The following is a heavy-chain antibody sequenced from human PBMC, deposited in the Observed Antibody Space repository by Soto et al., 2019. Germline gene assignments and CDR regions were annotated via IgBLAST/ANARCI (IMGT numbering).Heavy chain of an antibody. CDR3: ARAYSSSAPYD. V-gene: IGHV4-59*01. CDR2: IFYSGST. CDR1: GGSISSYY. J-gene: IGHJ4*02. Sequence: SETLSLTCTVSGGSISSYYWSCIRQPPGKGLEWIGYIFYSGSTNYNPSLKSRVTISVDTSNNQFSLKLSSVTAADTAVYYCARAYSSSAPYDWGQGTLVTVSS. D-gene: IGHD6-6*01.